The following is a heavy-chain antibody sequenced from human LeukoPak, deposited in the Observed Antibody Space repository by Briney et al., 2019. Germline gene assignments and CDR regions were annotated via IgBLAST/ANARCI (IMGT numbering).Heavy chain of an antibody. J-gene: IGHJ4*02. CDR2: IHSSGGS. Sequence: SETLSLTCTVSGASIINYYWSWIRQTPEKGLEWMGHIHSSGGSNYYPSLTSRLTLSIDTSRNQLSLKLPSVTAADTAVYFCARLGSYHDFWGQGALVTVSS. CDR3: ARLGSYHDF. V-gene: IGHV4-4*09. D-gene: IGHD1-26*01. CDR1: GASIINYY.